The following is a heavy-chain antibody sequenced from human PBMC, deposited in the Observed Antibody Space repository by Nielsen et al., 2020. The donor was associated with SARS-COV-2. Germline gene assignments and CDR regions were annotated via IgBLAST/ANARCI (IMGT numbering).Heavy chain of an antibody. Sequence: SETLSLTCTVSGGSISSYYWSWIRQPPGKGLEWIGYIYYSGSTNYNPSLKSRVTISVDTSKNQFSLKLSSVTAADTAVYYCARESPGDGWFDPWGKGTLVTVSS. J-gene: IGHJ5*02. V-gene: IGHV4-59*01. CDR2: IYYSGST. D-gene: IGHD3-16*01. CDR1: GGSISSYY. CDR3: ARESPGDGWFDP.